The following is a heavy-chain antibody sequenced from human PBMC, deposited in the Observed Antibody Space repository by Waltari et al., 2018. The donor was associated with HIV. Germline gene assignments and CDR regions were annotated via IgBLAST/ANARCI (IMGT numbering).Heavy chain of an antibody. CDR2: IYAATGQT. CDR3: ARDPQTVTHFNL. D-gene: IGHD4-4*01. J-gene: IGHJ4*02. V-gene: IGHV1-18*01. CDR1: GYSFYSNG. Sequence: QGQMVQSGAEMKRPGASVKVYCKASGYSFYSNGFNWVRQAPGQGLEWMGVIYAATGQTYFAPKFKGRVTLTTDTSTSTAYMALRSLRSDDTAVYYCARDPQTVTHFNLWGQGTMVTVSA.